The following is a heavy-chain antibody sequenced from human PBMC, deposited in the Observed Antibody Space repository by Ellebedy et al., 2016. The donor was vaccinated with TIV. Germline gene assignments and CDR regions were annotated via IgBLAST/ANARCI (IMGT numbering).Heavy chain of an antibody. D-gene: IGHD5-18*01. CDR3: ARGGYSYGYGYVDY. CDR2: FDPEDGET. Sequence: ASVKVSCKVSGYTLTELSMHWVRQAPGKGLEWMGGFDPEDGETIYAQKFQGRVTMTEDTSTSTAYMELRSLRSDDTAVYYCARGGYSYGYGYVDYWGQGTLVTVSS. J-gene: IGHJ4*02. V-gene: IGHV1-24*01. CDR1: GYTLTELS.